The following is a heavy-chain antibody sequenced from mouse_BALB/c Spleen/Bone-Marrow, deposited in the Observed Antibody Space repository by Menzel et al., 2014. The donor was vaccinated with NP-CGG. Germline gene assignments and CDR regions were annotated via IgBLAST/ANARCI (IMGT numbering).Heavy chain of an antibody. J-gene: IGHJ2*01. CDR3: ARSYYGFQYYFDY. V-gene: IGHV1S137*01. Sequence: HWVKQSHAKSLEWIGVISTYSGNTNYNQKFKGKATMTVDESSSTAYMELARLTSEDSAIYYCARSYYGFQYYFDYWGQGTTLTVSS. D-gene: IGHD1-1*01. CDR2: ISTYSGNT.